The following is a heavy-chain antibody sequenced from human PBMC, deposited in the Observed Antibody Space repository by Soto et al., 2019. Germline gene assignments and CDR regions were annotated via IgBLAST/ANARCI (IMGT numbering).Heavy chain of an antibody. J-gene: IGHJ4*02. CDR3: ASNYDFWSGDDY. V-gene: IGHV3-66*01. CDR2: IYSGGST. Sequence: EVQLVESGGGLVQPGGSLRLSCAASGFTVSSNYMSWVRQAPGKGLEWVSVIYSGGSTYYADSVKGRFTISRDNSKNTLYLQMNSLRADDTAVYYCASNYDFWSGDDYWGQGTLVTVSS. D-gene: IGHD3-3*01. CDR1: GFTVSSNY.